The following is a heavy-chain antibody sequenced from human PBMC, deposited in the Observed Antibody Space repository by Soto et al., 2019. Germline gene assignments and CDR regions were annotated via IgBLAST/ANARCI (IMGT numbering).Heavy chain of an antibody. D-gene: IGHD2-21*02. CDR3: VRTAREGAVAPHWFDR. Sequence: PGGSLRLSCAASGFTFNNYAMSWVRQAPGKGLEWVSVISGSGGSTYYADSVKGRFNISRDNSKNTLYVQMNSLRAEDTAVYYCVRTAREGAVAPHWFDRWGQGTQVTVSS. CDR1: GFTFNNYA. V-gene: IGHV3-23*01. CDR2: ISGSGGST. J-gene: IGHJ5*02.